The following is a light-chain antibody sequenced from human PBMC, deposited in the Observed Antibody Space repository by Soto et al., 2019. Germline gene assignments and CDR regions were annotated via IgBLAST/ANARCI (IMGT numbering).Light chain of an antibody. CDR2: AAS. CDR3: QQYYSYPT. CDR1: QGISSY. J-gene: IGKJ5*01. V-gene: IGKV1-8*01. Sequence: AIRMTQSPSSLSASTVDRVTITCRASQGISSYLAWYQQKPGKAPKLLIYAASTLQSGVPSRFSGSGSGTDSTLTISCLQSEDFATYYCQQYYSYPTFGQGTRLEIK.